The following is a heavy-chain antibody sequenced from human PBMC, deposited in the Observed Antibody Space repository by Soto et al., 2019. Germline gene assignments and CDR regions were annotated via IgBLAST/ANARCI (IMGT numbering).Heavy chain of an antibody. Sequence: QVQLVQSGAEVKKPGASVKVSCKASGYIFTSYYMHWVRQAPGQGLEWMGIINPSGGSTTHAQKFQDRITMTRDTSTSTVYMELSSLRSEDTAVYYCARPGAAAGPEYYGMDVWGQGTTVTVSS. J-gene: IGHJ6*02. CDR1: GYIFTSYY. V-gene: IGHV1-46*01. CDR3: ARPGAAAGPEYYGMDV. D-gene: IGHD6-13*01. CDR2: INPSGGST.